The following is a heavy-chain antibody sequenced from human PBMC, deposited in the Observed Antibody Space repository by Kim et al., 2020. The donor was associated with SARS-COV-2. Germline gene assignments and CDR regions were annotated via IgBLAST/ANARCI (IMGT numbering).Heavy chain of an antibody. Sequence: SETLSLTCTVSGGSISSGGYYWSWIRQHPGKGLEWIGYIYYSGSTYYNPSLKSRVTISVDTSKNQFSQKLSSVTAADTAVYYCARMGIAARGFDYWGQETLVTVSS. V-gene: IGHV4-31*03. CDR2: IYYSGST. CDR1: GGSISSGGYY. D-gene: IGHD6-6*01. CDR3: ARMGIAARGFDY. J-gene: IGHJ4*02.